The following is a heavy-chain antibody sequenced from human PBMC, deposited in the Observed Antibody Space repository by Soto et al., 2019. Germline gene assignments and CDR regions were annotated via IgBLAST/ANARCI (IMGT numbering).Heavy chain of an antibody. V-gene: IGHV3-74*01. Sequence: GSLRLSCAASGFTFSTYWMNWVRQTPGKGLMWVSRISPDGSNRGYADSVEGRFTVSRDNAKNTLYLQMHSLRAEDTDMYYCASWGQFVPVSPTDFDHWGEGT. CDR1: GFTFSTYW. D-gene: IGHD3-16*01. CDR2: ISPDGSNR. CDR3: ASWGQFVPVSPTDFDH. J-gene: IGHJ4*02.